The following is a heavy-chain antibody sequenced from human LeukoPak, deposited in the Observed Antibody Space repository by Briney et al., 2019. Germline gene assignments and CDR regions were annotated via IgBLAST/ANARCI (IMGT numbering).Heavy chain of an antibody. Sequence: KPSETLSLTCAVYGGSFSGYYWNWIRQPPGKGLEWIGEINHSGSTNYNPSLKSRVTISVDTSKNQFSLKLSSVTAADTAVYYCARGAYYYDSSGYYNNWFDPWGQGTLVTVSS. CDR1: GGSFSGYY. CDR2: INHSGST. J-gene: IGHJ5*02. D-gene: IGHD3-22*01. CDR3: ARGAYYYDSSGYYNNWFDP. V-gene: IGHV4-34*01.